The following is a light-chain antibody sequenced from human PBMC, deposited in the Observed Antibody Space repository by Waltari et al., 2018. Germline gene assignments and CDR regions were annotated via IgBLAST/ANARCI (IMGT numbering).Light chain of an antibody. CDR3: QQYDDLPPFT. CDR2: DAS. CDR1: QDISVF. Sequence: DIQMTQSPSSLSASLGDRVTITCQASQDISVFLNWYQQKPGEAPNLLIYDASILQAGVPSRFSGGGSGTDFTLTISSLQPEDVATYYCQQYDDLPPFTFGPGTKVDLK. V-gene: IGKV1-33*01. J-gene: IGKJ3*01.